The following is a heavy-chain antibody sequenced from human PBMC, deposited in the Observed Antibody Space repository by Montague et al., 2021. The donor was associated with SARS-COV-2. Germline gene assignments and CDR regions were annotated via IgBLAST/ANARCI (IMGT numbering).Heavy chain of an antibody. Sequence: SETLSLTCAVYGESFSGFFWSWIRQPPGKGLEWMAEINDRGVTNYNYNPSLGSRVTISADTSTNQFSLKLRSVTAADTAVYYCARWDPQTLTVISLRGKSANDYWGQGTLVTVSS. CDR2: INDRGVTNY. CDR3: ARWDPQTLTVISLRGKSANDY. J-gene: IGHJ4*02. D-gene: IGHD4-11*01. V-gene: IGHV4-34*01. CDR1: GESFSGFF.